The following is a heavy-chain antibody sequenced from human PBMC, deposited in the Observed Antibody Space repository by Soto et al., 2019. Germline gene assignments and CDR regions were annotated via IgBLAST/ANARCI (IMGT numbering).Heavy chain of an antibody. CDR1: GGTFSSYA. D-gene: IGHD5-12*01. Sequence: ASVKVSCKASGGTFSSYAISWVRQAPGQGLEWMGGIIPIFGTANYAQKFQGRVTITADKSTSTAYMELSSLRSEDTAVYYCARGYSGYDFQSWFDPWGQGTLVTVSS. V-gene: IGHV1-69*06. CDR3: ARGYSGYDFQSWFDP. CDR2: IIPIFGTA. J-gene: IGHJ5*02.